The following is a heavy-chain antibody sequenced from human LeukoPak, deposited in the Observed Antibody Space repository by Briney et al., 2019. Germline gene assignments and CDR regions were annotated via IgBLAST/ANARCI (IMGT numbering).Heavy chain of an antibody. CDR3: AKGVPLYSSGWYYFDY. V-gene: IGHV3-23*01. CDR1: GFTFNRNA. J-gene: IGHJ4*02. Sequence: GGSLRLSCAASGFTFNRNAISWVRQAPGKGLEWVSTIGGSGDKTFYADSVKGRFTISRDNSKNTLYLQMNSLRAEDTAVYYCAKGVPLYSSGWYYFDYWGQGTLVTVSS. CDR2: IGGSGDKT. D-gene: IGHD6-19*01.